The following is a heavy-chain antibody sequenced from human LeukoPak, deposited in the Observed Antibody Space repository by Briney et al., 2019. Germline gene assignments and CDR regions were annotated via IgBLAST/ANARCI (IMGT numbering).Heavy chain of an antibody. CDR3: ARGKEDYGDYVPFDY. D-gene: IGHD4-17*01. CDR2: ISSGSSTI. CDR1: GFTFSSYS. J-gene: IGHJ4*02. V-gene: IGHV3-48*01. Sequence: GGSLRLSCAASGFTFSSYSMNWVRQAPGKGLEWVSYISSGSSTIYYADSVKGRFTISRDNAKDSLYLQMNGLRAEDTAVYYCARGKEDYGDYVPFDYWGQGTLVTVSS.